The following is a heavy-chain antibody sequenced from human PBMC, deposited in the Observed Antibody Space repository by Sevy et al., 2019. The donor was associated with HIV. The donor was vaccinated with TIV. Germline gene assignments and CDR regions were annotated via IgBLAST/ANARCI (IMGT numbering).Heavy chain of an antibody. D-gene: IGHD4-17*01. J-gene: IGHJ4*02. CDR3: ARVGFDYGGKRSFDY. CDR2: INHSGST. V-gene: IGHV4-34*01. CDR1: GGSFSGYY. Sequence: SETLSLTCAVYGGSFSGYYWSWIRQPPGKGLEWIGEINHSGSTNYNPSLKSRVTISVDTSKNQFSLKLSSVTAADTAVYYCARVGFDYGGKRSFDYWGQGTLVTVSS.